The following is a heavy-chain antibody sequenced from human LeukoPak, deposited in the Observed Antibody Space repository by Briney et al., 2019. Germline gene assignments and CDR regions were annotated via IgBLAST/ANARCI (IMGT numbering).Heavy chain of an antibody. D-gene: IGHD3-3*02. CDR1: GYSISSNHW. J-gene: IGHJ4*02. V-gene: IGHV4-28*01. CDR2: IFYAGST. Sequence: PSDTLSLTCAVSGYSISSNHWGGWIRQPPGKGLEWIGYIFYAGSTYYNPSLKSRVTMSVDTSKNQFSLRLSSVTAVDTAVYYCARIGPILGAAWVDYWGQGTLVSVSS. CDR3: ARIGPILGAAWVDY.